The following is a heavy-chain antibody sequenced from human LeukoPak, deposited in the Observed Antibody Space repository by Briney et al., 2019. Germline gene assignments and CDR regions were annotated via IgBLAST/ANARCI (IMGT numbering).Heavy chain of an antibody. CDR3: ARVVSSGWYSGLDD. Sequence: RGGSLRLSCAVSGLTFSRYSMSWVRQAPGKGLEWVAYIKQDGSEKYYVGSVKGRFTISRDNAKNSLFLQMNSLRVEDTAVYYCARVVSSGWYSGLDDWGQGTLVTVSS. D-gene: IGHD6-19*01. J-gene: IGHJ4*02. V-gene: IGHV3-7*01. CDR2: IKQDGSEK. CDR1: GLTFSRYS.